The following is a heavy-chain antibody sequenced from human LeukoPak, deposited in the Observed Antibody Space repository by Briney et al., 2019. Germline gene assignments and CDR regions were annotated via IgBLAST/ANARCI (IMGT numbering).Heavy chain of an antibody. CDR1: GYTFTSYG. J-gene: IGHJ4*02. CDR3: ARYPLSYSSNWHYYFDY. V-gene: IGHV1-18*01. D-gene: IGHD6-13*01. Sequence: ASVTLSCKASGYTFTSYGVSWVRQAPGQGLEWMGWISASNGNTNYAQNLQDRVTMTTATSTSTAYMELRSLRSDDTAVYYCARYPLSYSSNWHYYFDYWGQGTLLTVSS. CDR2: ISASNGNT.